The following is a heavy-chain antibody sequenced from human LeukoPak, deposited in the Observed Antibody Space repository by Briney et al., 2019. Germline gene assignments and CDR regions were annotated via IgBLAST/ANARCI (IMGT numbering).Heavy chain of an antibody. CDR1: GFTFSSYS. Sequence: GGSLRLSCAASGFTFSSYSMNWVRQAPGKGLEWVSSISSSSSYIFYADSVQGRFTISRDNAENSLFLQMNSLRAEDTAVYYCASRYCTSTNCYAFDIWGQGTVVTVSS. CDR2: ISSSSSYI. J-gene: IGHJ3*02. CDR3: ASRYCTSTNCYAFDI. V-gene: IGHV3-21*01. D-gene: IGHD2-2*01.